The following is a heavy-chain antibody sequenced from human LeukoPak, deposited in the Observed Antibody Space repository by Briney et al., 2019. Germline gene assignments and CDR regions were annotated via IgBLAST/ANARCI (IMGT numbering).Heavy chain of an antibody. V-gene: IGHV3-30-3*01. J-gene: IGHJ4*02. CDR1: GVTFSSYS. D-gene: IGHD3-3*01. CDR2: ISYDGSSK. CDR3: ARDRNHRTYYDFWSGYPGGY. Sequence: GGALRLSCAASGVTFSSYSMHWLGQAPGEGREGVAVISYDGSSKYYADSVKGRFTISRDNSKNPLYLQMNSLRAEDTAVYYCARDRNHRTYYDFWSGYPGGYWGQGTLVTVSS.